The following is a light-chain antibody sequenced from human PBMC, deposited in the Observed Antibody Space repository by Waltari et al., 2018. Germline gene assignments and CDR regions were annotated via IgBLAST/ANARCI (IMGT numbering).Light chain of an antibody. CDR1: QSPVTKDGNFY. CDR2: KIS. CDR3: MQGSYWPYT. V-gene: IGKV2-30*01. Sequence: DVVMTQSPLFLPVTLGQPASITCRSSQSPVTKDGNFYFNWFQQRPGQSPRLLIYKISNRESGVPDRFSGSGSGTDFTLKISRVEAEDVGVYYCMQGSYWPYTFGQGTKLEIK. J-gene: IGKJ2*01.